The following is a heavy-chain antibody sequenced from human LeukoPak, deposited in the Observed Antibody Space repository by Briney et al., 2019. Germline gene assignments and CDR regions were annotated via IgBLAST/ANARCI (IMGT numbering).Heavy chain of an antibody. CDR2: INPSGGST. CDR3: ARVFSLVGATLGY. V-gene: IGHV1-46*01. D-gene: IGHD1-26*01. Sequence: ASVTVSCKASGYTFTSYYKHWVRQAPGQGLEWMGIINPSGGSTSYAQKFQGRVTMTRDTSTSTVYMELSSLRSEDTAVYYCARVFSLVGATLGYWGQGTLVTVSS. CDR1: GYTFTSYY. J-gene: IGHJ4*02.